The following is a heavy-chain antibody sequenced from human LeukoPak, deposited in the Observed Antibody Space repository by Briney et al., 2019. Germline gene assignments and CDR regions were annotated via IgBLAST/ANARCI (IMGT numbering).Heavy chain of an antibody. V-gene: IGHV3-21*06. CDR1: GFSFSNYS. CDR3: ARDVALRSLDY. Sequence: GGSLRLSCAASGFSFSNYSINWVRQAPGKGLEWVSSISGSSSSMDYADSVKGRFTVSRDNARNSVSLQMKSLRADDSAVYYCARDVALRSLDYWGRGTLVTVSS. D-gene: IGHD3-10*01. J-gene: IGHJ4*02. CDR2: ISGSSSSM.